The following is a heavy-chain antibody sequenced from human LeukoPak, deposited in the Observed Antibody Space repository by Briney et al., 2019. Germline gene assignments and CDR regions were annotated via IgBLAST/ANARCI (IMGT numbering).Heavy chain of an antibody. CDR1: GGSVTDYY. CDR2: IYYTGT. V-gene: IGHV4-59*08. J-gene: IGHJ6*03. Sequence: SETLSLTCTVSGGSVTDYYWSWIRQSPGKGLEWIGYIYYTGTSYNPSLKSRVTISADTSKNQFSLKLSSVTAADTAVYYRARCIAAAGTYYYYYMDVWGKGTTVTVSS. CDR3: ARCIAAAGTYYYYYMDV. D-gene: IGHD6-13*01.